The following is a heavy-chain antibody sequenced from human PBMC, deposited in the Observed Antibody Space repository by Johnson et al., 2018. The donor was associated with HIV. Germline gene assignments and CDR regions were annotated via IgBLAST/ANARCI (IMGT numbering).Heavy chain of an antibody. CDR1: GFTVSSNY. CDR2: LFSGVTT. CDR3: AKDLGDYGDSGRYVFDV. V-gene: IGHV3-66*01. D-gene: IGHD4-17*01. J-gene: IGHJ3*01. Sequence: VQVVESGGGLVQPGGSLRLSCAASGFTVSSNYMTWVRQAPGKGLEWVSVLFSGVTTYYADSVKGRFTISRDSSKNTLYLEMNSLKAEDTALYFCAKDLGDYGDSGRYVFDVWGQGTLVTVSS.